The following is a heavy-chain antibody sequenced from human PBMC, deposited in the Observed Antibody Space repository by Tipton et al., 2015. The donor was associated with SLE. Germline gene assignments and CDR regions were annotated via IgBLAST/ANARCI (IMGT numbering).Heavy chain of an antibody. Sequence: VQLVQSGGEVKKPGESLKISCQGLGYSFTSHWVGWVRQMPGKGLEWMGIIDPGDSYTTYSPSFEGNVTISVDKSISTTYLQWSSLKASDTAIYYCARQGDSSASVDGFDVWGQWTMVTVS. CDR2: IDPGDSYT. CDR3: ARQGDSSASVDGFDV. D-gene: IGHD3-22*01. CDR1: GYSFTSHW. V-gene: IGHV5-51*01. J-gene: IGHJ3*01.